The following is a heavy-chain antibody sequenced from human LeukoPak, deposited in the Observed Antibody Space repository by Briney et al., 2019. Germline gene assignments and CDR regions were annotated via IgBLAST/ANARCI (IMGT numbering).Heavy chain of an antibody. CDR3: ARDMSAAERAMDV. Sequence: GGSLRLSCAASGFTFSGFEMNWVRQAPGKGLEWVSFISDSGTATYYADSVKGRFTISRDDAKNSLFLQMNSLRADDTAVYYCARDMSAAERAMDVWGQGTTVTVSS. J-gene: IGHJ6*02. CDR2: ISDSGTAT. D-gene: IGHD2-2*01. V-gene: IGHV3-48*03. CDR1: GFTFSGFE.